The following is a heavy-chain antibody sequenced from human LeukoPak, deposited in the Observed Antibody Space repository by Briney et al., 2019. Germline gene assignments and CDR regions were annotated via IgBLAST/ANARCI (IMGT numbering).Heavy chain of an antibody. J-gene: IGHJ1*01. CDR1: GGTFSSYT. CDR3: ARQFYGSGSFSEYFQH. Sequence: SVKVSCKASGGTFSSYTISWVRQAPGQGLEWMGRIIPILGIANYAQKFQGRVTITADKSTSTAYMELSSLRSEDTAVYYCARQFYGSGSFSEYFQHWGQGTLVTVSS. V-gene: IGHV1-69*02. D-gene: IGHD3-10*01. CDR2: IIPILGIA.